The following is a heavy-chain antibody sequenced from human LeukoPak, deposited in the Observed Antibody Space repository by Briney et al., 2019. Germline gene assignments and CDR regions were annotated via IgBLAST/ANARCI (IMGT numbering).Heavy chain of an antibody. CDR3: AVEGSNFGFCYFDF. Sequence: GSLRLSCAASGFTFSSYSMVWVRQAPGKGLEWVSSISSDGIYVYYIDSMKGRFTISRDNAKNSLYLRMTSLRAEDTAIYYCAVEGSNFGFCYFDFWGQGALVTVSS. CDR1: GFTFSSYS. V-gene: IGHV3-21*01. J-gene: IGHJ4*02. D-gene: IGHD3-10*01. CDR2: ISSDGIYV.